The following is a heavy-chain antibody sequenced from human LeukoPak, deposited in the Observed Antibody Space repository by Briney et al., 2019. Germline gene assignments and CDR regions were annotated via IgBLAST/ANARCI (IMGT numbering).Heavy chain of an antibody. CDR2: INSDGSST. CDR1: GFTFSSYW. D-gene: IGHD4-17*01. V-gene: IGHV3-74*01. Sequence: GGSLRLSCAASGFTFSSYWIHWVRQAPGKGLVWVSRINSDGSSTSYADSVKGRFTISRDNAKNTVYLQMDSLRAEDTAFYYCARGVGPSTVSPLNYWGQGTLVTVSS. J-gene: IGHJ4*02. CDR3: ARGVGPSTVSPLNY.